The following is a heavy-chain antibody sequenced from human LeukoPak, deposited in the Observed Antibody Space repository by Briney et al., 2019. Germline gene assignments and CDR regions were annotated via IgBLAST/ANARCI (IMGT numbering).Heavy chain of an antibody. Sequence: ASVKVSCKASGYTFTSYAMHWVRQAPGQRLEWMGWINAGNGNTKYSQKFQGRVTIIRDTSASTAYMELSSLRSEDTAVYYCARGADSSSWTFDYWGQGTLVTVSS. CDR2: INAGNGNT. J-gene: IGHJ4*02. V-gene: IGHV1-3*01. CDR3: ARGADSSSWTFDY. D-gene: IGHD6-13*01. CDR1: GYTFTSYA.